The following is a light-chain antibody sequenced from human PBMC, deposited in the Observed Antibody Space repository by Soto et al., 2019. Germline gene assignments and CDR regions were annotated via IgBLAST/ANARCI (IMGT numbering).Light chain of an antibody. J-gene: IGKJ5*01. Sequence: IQLTQSPSSLSASVGDRVTITCRASQGISSFLAWFQQKPGKAPKLLIYAASTLQSGVPSRFSGSGSGTDFTLTISSLEPEDFAVYYCQQRNNWPPEITFGQGTRLEIK. CDR1: QGISSF. CDR3: QQRNNWPPEIT. CDR2: AAS. V-gene: IGKV1-9*01.